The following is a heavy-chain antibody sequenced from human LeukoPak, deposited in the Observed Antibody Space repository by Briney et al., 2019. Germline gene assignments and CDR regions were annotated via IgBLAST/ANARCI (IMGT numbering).Heavy chain of an antibody. CDR3: VRHGESGRHHAYFDY. Sequence: SETLSLTCAVYGGSFSGYYWSWIRQPPGKGLEWIGEINHSGSTNYNSSLKSRVTISVDASKNQFSLKVTSVTAGDTAIYYCVRHGESGRHHAYFDYWGHGALVTVSS. J-gene: IGHJ4*01. CDR1: GGSFSGYY. D-gene: IGHD3-10*01. CDR2: INHSGST. V-gene: IGHV4-34*01.